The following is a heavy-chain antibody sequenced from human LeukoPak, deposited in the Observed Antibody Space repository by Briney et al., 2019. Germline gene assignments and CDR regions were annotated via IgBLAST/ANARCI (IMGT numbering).Heavy chain of an antibody. V-gene: IGHV3-20*04. Sequence: TGGSLRLSCADSGSNFEDYGMSWVRQAPGKGLEWVSGINWNGGSTGYADSVKGRFTISRDNAKNSLYLQMNSLRAEDTALYYCARDPPHVGGDEGDAFDIWGQGTMVTVSS. D-gene: IGHD2-21*02. CDR2: INWNGGST. J-gene: IGHJ3*02. CDR3: ARDPPHVGGDEGDAFDI. CDR1: GSNFEDYG.